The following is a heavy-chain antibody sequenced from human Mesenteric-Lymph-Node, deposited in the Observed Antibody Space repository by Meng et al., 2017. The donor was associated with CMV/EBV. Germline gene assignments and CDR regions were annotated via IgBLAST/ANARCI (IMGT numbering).Heavy chain of an antibody. CDR2: TYYRSKWYN. Sequence: ICGDSVSSNSAAWHWMRQSPSRGLEWLGRTYYRSKWYNDYAVSVKSRITINPDTSKNQFSLQLNSVTPEDTAVYYCARDLEGGWLFDSWGQGTLVTVSS. D-gene: IGHD6-19*01. V-gene: IGHV6-1*01. J-gene: IGHJ4*02. CDR3: ARDLEGGWLFDS. CDR1: GDSVSSNSAA.